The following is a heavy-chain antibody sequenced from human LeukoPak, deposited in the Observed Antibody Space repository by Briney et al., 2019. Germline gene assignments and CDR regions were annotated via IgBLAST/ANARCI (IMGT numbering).Heavy chain of an antibody. D-gene: IGHD3-10*01. J-gene: IGHJ4*02. CDR3: ARVRYYGSGSYYNEDY. V-gene: IGHV1-18*01. CDR2: ISAYNGNT. CDR1: GYTFTSYG. Sequence: ASVKVSCKASGYTFTSYGISWVRQAPGQGLEWMGWISAYNGNTNYAQKLQGRVTMTTDTSTSTAYMELRSLRSDDTAVYYCARVRYYGSGSYYNEDYWSQGTLVTVSS.